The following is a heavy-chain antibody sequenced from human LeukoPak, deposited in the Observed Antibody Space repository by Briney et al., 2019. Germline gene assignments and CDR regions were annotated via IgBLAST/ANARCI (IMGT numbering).Heavy chain of an antibody. CDR2: ISSDGSNK. J-gene: IGHJ4*02. V-gene: IGHV3-30-3*01. CDR3: AKVMDSGYDTYYYDSSGYSYFDY. D-gene: IGHD3-22*01. Sequence: GGSLRLSCAASGFTFSSYALHWVRQAPGKGLEWVAVISSDGSNKYYADSVKGRFTISRVNSNNTLFLQMNSLRVEDTAVYYCAKVMDSGYDTYYYDSSGYSYFDYWGQGTLVTVSS. CDR1: GFTFSSYA.